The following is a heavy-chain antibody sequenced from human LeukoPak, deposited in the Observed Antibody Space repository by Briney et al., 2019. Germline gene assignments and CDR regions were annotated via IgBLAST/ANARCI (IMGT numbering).Heavy chain of an antibody. CDR2: INYSGST. CDR1: GVSISSSSYY. Sequence: SETLSLTCTVSGVSISSSSYYWNWLRQPPGKGLEWIGNINYSGSTYYNPSLKSRVTISVDTSKNLFSLKLSSVTAADTAVYYCARRIGGSAEIDYWGQGTLVTVSS. J-gene: IGHJ4*02. D-gene: IGHD1-26*01. V-gene: IGHV4-39*01. CDR3: ARRIGGSAEIDY.